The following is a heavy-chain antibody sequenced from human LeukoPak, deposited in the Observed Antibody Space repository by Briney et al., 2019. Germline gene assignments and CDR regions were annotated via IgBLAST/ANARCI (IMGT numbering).Heavy chain of an antibody. J-gene: IGHJ4*02. D-gene: IGHD4-17*01. V-gene: IGHV4-31*03. CDR1: GGSISSGGYY. CDR2: IYYSGST. CDR3: AREKSYGDYGYYFDY. Sequence: SETLSLTCTVSGGSISSGGYYWSWIRQHPGKGLGWIGYIYYSGSTYYNPSLKSRVTISVDTSKNQFSLKLSSVTAADTAVYYCAREKSYGDYGYYFDYWGQGTLVTVSS.